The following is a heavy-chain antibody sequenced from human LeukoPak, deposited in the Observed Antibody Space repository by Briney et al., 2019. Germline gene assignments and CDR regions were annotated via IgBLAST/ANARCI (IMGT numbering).Heavy chain of an antibody. CDR2: IYFSGNT. V-gene: IGHV4-59*01. Sequence: KSSKTLSLTCTVSGGSISSYYWSWIRQPPGKGLEWIGYIYFSGNTNYNPSLKSRVTISIDTSKNQFSLKLSSVTAADTAVYYCAGRTTYYYYYGMDVWGQGTTVTVSS. CDR3: AGRTTYYYYYGMDV. J-gene: IGHJ6*02. D-gene: IGHD1-7*01. CDR1: GGSISSYY.